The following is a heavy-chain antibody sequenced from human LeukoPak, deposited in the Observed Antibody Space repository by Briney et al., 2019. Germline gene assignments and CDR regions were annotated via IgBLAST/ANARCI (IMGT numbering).Heavy chain of an antibody. CDR1: EYTFTSYA. D-gene: IGHD3-10*01. J-gene: IGHJ4*02. Sequence: PVASVKVSCKASEYTFTSYAMHWVRQAPGQRLEWMGWSNAGNSNTKYSQEFQGRVTITRDTSASTAYMELSSLRSEDMAVYYCARGAYYGSGSYPLDYWGQGTLVTVSS. CDR3: ARGAYYGSGSYPLDY. CDR2: SNAGNSNT. V-gene: IGHV1-3*02.